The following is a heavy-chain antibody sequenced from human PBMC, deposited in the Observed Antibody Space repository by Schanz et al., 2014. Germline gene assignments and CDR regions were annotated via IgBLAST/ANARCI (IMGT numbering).Heavy chain of an antibody. Sequence: EVQLVESGGDLVQPGGSLRLSCSASGFTFSTFAMHWVRQAPGKGLEYISAISNNGDSTYYADSVKGRFTISRDNSKNTLFLQMSSLRVDDMAVYYCGRAGTGMAGWYFDLWGRGTLVTVSS. J-gene: IGHJ2*01. D-gene: IGHD5-18*01. CDR3: GRAGTGMAGWYFDL. CDR2: ISNNGDST. V-gene: IGHV3-64D*06. CDR1: GFTFSTFA.